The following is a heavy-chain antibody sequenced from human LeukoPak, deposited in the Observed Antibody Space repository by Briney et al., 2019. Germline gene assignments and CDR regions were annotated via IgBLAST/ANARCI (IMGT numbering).Heavy chain of an antibody. V-gene: IGHV4-4*07. Sequence: SETLSLTCTVSGGSISSYYWSWIRQPAGKGLKWIGRIYSTGSTNYNHSLKSRVTMSVDTSKNQFSLRLRSVTAADTAVYYCARQIASAGTAGFDFWGQGALVTVSS. CDR3: ARQIASAGTAGFDF. J-gene: IGHJ4*02. CDR1: GGSISSYY. D-gene: IGHD6-13*01. CDR2: IYSTGST.